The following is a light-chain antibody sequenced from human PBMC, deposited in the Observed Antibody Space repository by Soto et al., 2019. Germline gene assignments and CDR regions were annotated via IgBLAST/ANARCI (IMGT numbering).Light chain of an antibody. Sequence: QSVLTQPASVSGSPGQSITISFTGTSSDVGNYKYVSWYQQHPGKAPKLMIYEVSNRPSGASNRFSGSKSGNTASLTISGLQAEDETDYYCFSYTSSGTYVFGTGTKVTVL. CDR2: EVS. J-gene: IGLJ1*01. V-gene: IGLV2-14*01. CDR3: FSYTSSGTYV. CDR1: SSDVGNYKY.